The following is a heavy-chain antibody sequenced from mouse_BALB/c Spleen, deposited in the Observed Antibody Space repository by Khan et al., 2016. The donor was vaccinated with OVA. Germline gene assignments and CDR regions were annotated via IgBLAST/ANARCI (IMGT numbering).Heavy chain of an antibody. V-gene: IGHV1-77*01. CDR1: GYTFTDFY. Sequence: QVQLQQSGAELARPGASVNLSCKATGYTFTDFYINWVKQRTGQGLEWIGEIYPGSDNTNYNEKFTGKATLTADKSSSTAFLQLSSLTSEDSAVYFCARSGLGSFAYWGQGTLVTVSA. D-gene: IGHD2-2*01. CDR2: IYPGSDNT. CDR3: ARSGLGSFAY. J-gene: IGHJ3*01.